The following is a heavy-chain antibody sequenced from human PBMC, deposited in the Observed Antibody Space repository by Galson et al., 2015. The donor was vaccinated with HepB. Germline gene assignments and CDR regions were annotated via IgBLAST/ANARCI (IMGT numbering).Heavy chain of an antibody. D-gene: IGHD5/OR15-5a*01. CDR1: GDSIISISFY. Sequence: LSLTCAVSGDSIISISFYWVWIRQTPGKGLEWIGSVYSSGTTYYNPSLKSRVTISVDTSKNQISLKVNSVTAADTAVYYCSTLHEGSTPNWGQGTLVTVSS. V-gene: IGHV4-39*01. CDR2: VYSSGTT. J-gene: IGHJ4*02. CDR3: STLHEGSTPN.